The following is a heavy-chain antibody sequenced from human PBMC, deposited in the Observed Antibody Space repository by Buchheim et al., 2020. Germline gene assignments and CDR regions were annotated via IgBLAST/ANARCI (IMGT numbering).Heavy chain of an antibody. J-gene: IGHJ6*02. CDR3: ARDHGSGRGMDV. V-gene: IGHV4-4*02. Sequence: QVQLQESGPGLVRPSGTLSLTCAVSGGSTSSSAWWSWVRQPPGKGLEWIGEIYHSITTNYNPSLKSRVTISVAKSKNQFPPKLTSVTAADTAVYYCARDHGSGRGMDVWGQGTT. CDR1: GGSTSSSAW. D-gene: IGHD3-10*01. CDR2: IYHSITT.